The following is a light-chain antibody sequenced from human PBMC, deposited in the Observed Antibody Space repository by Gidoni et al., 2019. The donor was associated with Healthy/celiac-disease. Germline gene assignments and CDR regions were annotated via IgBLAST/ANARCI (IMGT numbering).Light chain of an antibody. CDR1: QSVSSSY. Sequence: EIVLTQSPGTLSLSPGERATLSCRASQSVSSSYLAWYQQKPGQAPRLLIYGASSRATGIPDRFSGSGSGTDFTLTISRLEPEDFAVYYCQQYGSVRTFXXXTKVEIK. J-gene: IGKJ1*01. V-gene: IGKV3-20*01. CDR2: GAS. CDR3: QQYGSVRT.